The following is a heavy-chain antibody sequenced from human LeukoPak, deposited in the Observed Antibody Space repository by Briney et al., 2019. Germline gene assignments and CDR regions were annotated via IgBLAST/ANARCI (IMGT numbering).Heavy chain of an antibody. CDR3: VRDWIGYSFDY. D-gene: IGHD3-3*01. J-gene: IGHJ4*02. Sequence: SQTLSLTYAISGYSVSASNPAWNWISQSPSRGLEWLGRTYFRSKWYYDYAESVNSRITINPDTSKNQLSLLLNSVTPEDTAVYYCVRDWIGYSFDYWGQGTLVTVSS. V-gene: IGHV6-1*01. CDR1: GYSVSASNPA. CDR2: TYFRSKWYY.